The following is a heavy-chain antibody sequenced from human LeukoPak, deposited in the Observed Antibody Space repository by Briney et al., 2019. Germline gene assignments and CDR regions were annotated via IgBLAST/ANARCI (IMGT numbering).Heavy chain of an antibody. CDR3: AKGFLDGGLGPMGTFDY. D-gene: IGHD3-3*01. J-gene: IGHJ4*02. CDR1: GFTFSSYA. V-gene: IGHV3-23*01. Sequence: GGSLRLSCAASGFTFSSYAMSWVRQAPGKGLEWVSAISGSGGSTYYADSVKGRFTISRDNSKNTLYLQMNSLRAEDTAVYYCAKGFLDGGLGPMGTFDYWGQGTLVTVSS. CDR2: ISGSGGST.